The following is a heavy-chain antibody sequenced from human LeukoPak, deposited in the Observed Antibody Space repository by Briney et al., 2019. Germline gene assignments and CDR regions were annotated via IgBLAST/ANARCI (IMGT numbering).Heavy chain of an antibody. CDR2: IYTSGSP. Sequence: SETLSLTCTVSGGSLRSYYWSWIRRPAGKRLEWLVRIYTSGSPSYNPSLKSRVTISLDKSKNQFSLKLSSVTAADTAVYYCARDSTVTTFNYMDVWGKGTTVTVSS. J-gene: IGHJ6*03. CDR1: GGSLRSYY. D-gene: IGHD4-11*01. CDR3: ARDSTVTTFNYMDV. V-gene: IGHV4-4*07.